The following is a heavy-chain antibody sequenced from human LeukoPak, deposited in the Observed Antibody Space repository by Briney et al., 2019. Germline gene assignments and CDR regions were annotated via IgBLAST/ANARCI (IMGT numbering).Heavy chain of an antibody. D-gene: IGHD4-17*01. CDR1: GYTFTSYG. CDR2: ISAYNGNT. Sequence: ASVKVSCKASGYTFTSYGISWVRQAPGQGLEWMGWISAYNGNTNYAQKLQGRVTMTTDTSTSTAYMELRSLRSDDTAVYYCARPHGDQKGPWYFDYWGQGTLVTVSS. CDR3: ARPHGDQKGPWYFDY. V-gene: IGHV1-18*01. J-gene: IGHJ4*02.